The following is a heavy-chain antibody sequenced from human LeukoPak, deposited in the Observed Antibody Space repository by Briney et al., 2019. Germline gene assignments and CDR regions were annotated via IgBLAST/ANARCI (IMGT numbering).Heavy chain of an antibody. CDR2: ISAYNGNT. V-gene: IGHV1-18*01. Sequence: GASVKVSCKASGYTFTSYGISWVRQAPGQGLEWMGWISAYNGNTNYVQKLQGRVTMTTDTSTSTAYMELRSLRSDDTAVYYCARDQRITMIVVVINNFDYWGQGTLVTVSS. J-gene: IGHJ4*02. D-gene: IGHD3-22*01. CDR1: GYTFTSYG. CDR3: ARDQRITMIVVVINNFDY.